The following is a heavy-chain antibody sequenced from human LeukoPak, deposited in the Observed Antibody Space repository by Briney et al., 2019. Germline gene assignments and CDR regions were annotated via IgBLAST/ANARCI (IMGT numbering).Heavy chain of an antibody. Sequence: VASVTVSCKASGGTFSSYAIRWVRQAPGQGLEWMGRIIPILGIANYAQKFQGRVTITADKSTSTAYMELSSLRSEDTAVYYCASRGVGGGTAYLYWGQGTLVTVSS. D-gene: IGHD6-13*01. CDR2: IIPILGIA. V-gene: IGHV1-69*04. CDR3: ASRGVGGGTAYLY. CDR1: GGTFSSYA. J-gene: IGHJ4*02.